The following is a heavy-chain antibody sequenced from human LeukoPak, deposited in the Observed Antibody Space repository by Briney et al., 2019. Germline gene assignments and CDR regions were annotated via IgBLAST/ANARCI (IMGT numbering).Heavy chain of an antibody. V-gene: IGHV1-18*01. D-gene: IGHD5-12*01. J-gene: IGHJ4*02. Sequence: ASVKVSCKASGYIFSKSGITWVRQAPGQGLEWMGWISNYNGNTKYEQKFQGRVSMTTDTSTSTAYMELRSLRSDDTAMYFCARVSFAPTIVATPTFDHWGQGTLVIV. CDR1: GYIFSKSG. CDR3: ARVSFAPTIVATPTFDH. CDR2: ISNYNGNT.